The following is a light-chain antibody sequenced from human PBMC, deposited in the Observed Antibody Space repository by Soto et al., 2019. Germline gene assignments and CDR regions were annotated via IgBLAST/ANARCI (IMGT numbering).Light chain of an antibody. J-gene: IGKJ1*01. CDR1: QSDTIGY. Sequence: VLTQSPGTLSLSPGERATLSCRASQSDTIGYLAWFQQKPGQAPRLLIYGARTRATGVPDRFSASGSGTDFSLTISRLEPEDFAVYYCQQYGTSPWTFGQGTKVEIK. CDR3: QQYGTSPWT. CDR2: GAR. V-gene: IGKV3-20*01.